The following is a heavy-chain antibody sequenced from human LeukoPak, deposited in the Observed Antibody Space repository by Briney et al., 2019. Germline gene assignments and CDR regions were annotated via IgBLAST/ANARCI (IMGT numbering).Heavy chain of an antibody. CDR2: MNQDGSGK. J-gene: IGHJ5*02. CDR1: GFAFSNYW. V-gene: IGHV3-7*01. CDR3: ARDNDRKDDS. D-gene: IGHD3-16*01. Sequence: GGSLRLSCAASGFAFSNYWMTWVRQAPGKGLEWVANMNQDGSGKYYVDSVKGRFAISRDNAKNSLYLQMNNLRVEDTAVYYCARDNDRKDDSWGQGTLVTVSS.